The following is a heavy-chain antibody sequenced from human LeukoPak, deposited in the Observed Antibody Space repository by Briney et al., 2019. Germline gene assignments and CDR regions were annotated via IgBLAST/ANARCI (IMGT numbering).Heavy chain of an antibody. D-gene: IGHD6-19*01. CDR1: GFTFSSYW. J-gene: IGHJ6*03. Sequence: GGSLRLSCAASGFTFSSYWMSWVRQAPGKGLEWVANIKQDGSEKYYVDSVKGRFTISRDNAKNSLYLQMNSLRAEDTAVYYCARAVAGTIYYYYMDVWGKGTTVTVSS. CDR3: ARAVAGTIYYYYMDV. CDR2: IKQDGSEK. V-gene: IGHV3-7*01.